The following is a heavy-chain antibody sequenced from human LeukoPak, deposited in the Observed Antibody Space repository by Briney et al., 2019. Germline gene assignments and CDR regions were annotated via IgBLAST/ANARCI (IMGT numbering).Heavy chain of an antibody. CDR1: GGSISSGGYY. J-gene: IGHJ4*02. V-gene: IGHV4-30-2*01. CDR2: IYHSGST. Sequence: SQTLSLTCTVSGGSISSGGYYWSWIRQPPGKGLEWIGYIYHSGSTYYNPSLKSRVTISVDRSKNQFSLKLSSVTAADTAVYYCARHYSAYSSSWFSFFDYWGQGTLVTVSS. CDR3: ARHYSAYSSSWFSFFDY. D-gene: IGHD6-13*01.